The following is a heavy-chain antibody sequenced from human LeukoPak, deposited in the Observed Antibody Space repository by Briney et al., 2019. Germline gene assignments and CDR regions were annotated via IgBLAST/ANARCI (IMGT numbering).Heavy chain of an antibody. CDR2: LGISGDST. CDR1: GFTFSSYA. CDR3: AAQYQLPSNAFDI. Sequence: GESLRLSCAASGFTFSSYAMSWVRQAPGKGLEWISALGISGDSTYYADSVRGRFAISRDNSKDTLYLQMNSLRAEDTAVYYCAAQYQLPSNAFDIWGQGTMVTVSS. J-gene: IGHJ3*02. V-gene: IGHV3-23*01. D-gene: IGHD2-2*01.